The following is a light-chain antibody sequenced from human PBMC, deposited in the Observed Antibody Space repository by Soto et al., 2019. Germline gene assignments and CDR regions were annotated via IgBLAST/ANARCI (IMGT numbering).Light chain of an antibody. CDR1: QSIRSW. Sequence: EIQMTKSRSILSATVGVRVTITSRASQSIRSWLAWYQQKPGKAPKLLIYDAYSLESGVPSRFSGRRSGTEFTLTIAGLQPEDFATYYCQQYESYSPLTFGGGTKVDIK. J-gene: IGKJ4*01. CDR3: QQYESYSPLT. CDR2: DAY. V-gene: IGKV1-5*01.